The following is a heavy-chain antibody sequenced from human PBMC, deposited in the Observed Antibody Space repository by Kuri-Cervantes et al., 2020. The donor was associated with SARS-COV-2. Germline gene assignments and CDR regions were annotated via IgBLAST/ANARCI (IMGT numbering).Heavy chain of an antibody. D-gene: IGHD5-12*01. CDR3: ARGGGGYILRAKYFDY. CDR2: IYYSGST. V-gene: IGHV4-39*01. J-gene: IGHJ4*02. Sequence: SETLSLTCTVSGGSISSSSYYWGWIRQPPGKGLEWIGSIYYSGSTYYNPSLKSRVTISVDTSKNQFSLKLSSVTAADTAVYYCARGGGGYILRAKYFDYWGQGTLVT. CDR1: GGSISSSSYY.